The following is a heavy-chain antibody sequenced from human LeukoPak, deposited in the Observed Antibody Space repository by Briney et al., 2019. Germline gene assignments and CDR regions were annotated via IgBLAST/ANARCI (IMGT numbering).Heavy chain of an antibody. Sequence: ASVRVSCKASGYTFTNYGFSWVRQAPGQGLEWMGWITAYNGNTNYAQKLQGRVTTTTDTSTSTAYMELRSLRSDDTAVYYCARQGYGGHSQGAADYWGQGTLVTVSS. CDR2: ITAYNGNT. J-gene: IGHJ4*02. V-gene: IGHV1-18*01. CDR3: ARQGYGGHSQGAADY. D-gene: IGHD4-23*01. CDR1: GYTFTNYG.